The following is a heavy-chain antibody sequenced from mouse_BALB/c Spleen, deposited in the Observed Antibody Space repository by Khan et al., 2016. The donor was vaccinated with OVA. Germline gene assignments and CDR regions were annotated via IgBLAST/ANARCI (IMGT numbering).Heavy chain of an antibody. D-gene: IGHD1-1*01. CDR3: TRAHYYGSSYAFDS. V-gene: IGHV5-6-4*01. CDR1: GFTFSSYT. Sequence: EVELVESGGGLVKPGGSLKLSCAASGFTFSSYTMSWVRQTPEKRLEWVATISSGGSYTYYPDSVKGRFTISRDNAKNTLLLQMSSLKAEDTGMYYCTRAHYYGSSYAFDSRGQGTTLTVS. CDR2: ISSGGSYT. J-gene: IGHJ2*01.